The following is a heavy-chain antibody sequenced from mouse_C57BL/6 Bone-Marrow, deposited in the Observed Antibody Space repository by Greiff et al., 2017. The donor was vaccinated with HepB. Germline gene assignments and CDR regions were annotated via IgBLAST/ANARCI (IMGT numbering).Heavy chain of an antibody. J-gene: IGHJ3*01. D-gene: IGHD3-3*01. Sequence: QVQLKESGAELVKPGASVKLSCKASGYTFTEYTIHWVKQRSGQGLEWIGWFYPGSGSIKYNEKFKDKATLTADKSSSTVYMELSRLTAEDSAVYCSARHEEGDSSRGWFAYWGQGTLVTVSA. CDR3: ARHEEGDSSRGWFAY. V-gene: IGHV1-62-2*01. CDR1: GYTFTEYT. CDR2: FYPGSGSI.